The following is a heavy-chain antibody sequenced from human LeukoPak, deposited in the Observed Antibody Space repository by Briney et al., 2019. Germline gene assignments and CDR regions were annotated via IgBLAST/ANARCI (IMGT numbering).Heavy chain of an antibody. CDR1: GFTFSSYA. V-gene: IGHV3-23*01. D-gene: IGHD3-10*01. CDR3: ARVGRAYYGSGSYYVDY. J-gene: IGHJ4*02. Sequence: GGSLRLSCAASGFTFSSYAMSWVRQAPGKGLEWVSAISGSGGSTYYADSVKGRFTISRDNSKNTLYLQMNSLRAEDTAVYYCARVGRAYYGSGSYYVDYWGQGTLVTVSS. CDR2: ISGSGGST.